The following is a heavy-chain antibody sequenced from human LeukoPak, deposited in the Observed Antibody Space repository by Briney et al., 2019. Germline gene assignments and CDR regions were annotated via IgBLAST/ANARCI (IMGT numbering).Heavy chain of an antibody. CDR3: ARDQTAYCGGDCYRTLDY. CDR2: IYHSGST. CDR1: GGSIFNINW. V-gene: IGHV4-4*02. Sequence: SETLSLTCTVSGGSIFNINWWSWVRQPPGKGLEWIGEIYHSGSTTYNPSLRSRVTISVDQSKRQFSLEMRSVTAADTAVYYCARDQTAYCGGDCYRTLDYWGQGTLVTVSS. J-gene: IGHJ4*02. D-gene: IGHD2-21*01.